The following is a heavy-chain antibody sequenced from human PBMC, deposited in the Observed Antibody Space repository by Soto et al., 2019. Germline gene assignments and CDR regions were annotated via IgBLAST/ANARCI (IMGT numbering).Heavy chain of an antibody. CDR1: GVTFSSYA. V-gene: IGHV1-69*13. D-gene: IGHD6-19*01. CDR2: IIPIFGTA. J-gene: IGHJ4*02. CDR3: AHNVAVADY. Sequence: SVKVSCRASGVTFSSYAISWVRQAPGQGLEWMGGIIPIFGTANYAQKFQGRVTITADESTSTAYMELTNMDPVDTATYYCAHNVAVADYWGQGTLVTVSS.